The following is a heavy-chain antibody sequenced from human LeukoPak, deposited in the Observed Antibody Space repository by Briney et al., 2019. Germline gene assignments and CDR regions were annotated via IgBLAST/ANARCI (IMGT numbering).Heavy chain of an antibody. CDR1: GFNFSNYG. V-gene: IGHV3-48*04. J-gene: IGHJ3*02. CDR2: ISSSSYSI. D-gene: IGHD2-2*01. CDR3: ARDLVPAAISSGGAFDI. Sequence: GGSLRLPCAASGFNFSNYGMNWVRQAPGKGLEWVSYISSSSYSIYYADSLMGRFTISRDNARNSLYLQMNSLRAEDTAVYYCARDLVPAAISSGGAFDIWGQGTMVTVSS.